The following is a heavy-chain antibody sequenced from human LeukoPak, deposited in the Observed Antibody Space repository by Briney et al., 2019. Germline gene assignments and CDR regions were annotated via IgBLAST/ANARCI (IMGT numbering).Heavy chain of an antibody. D-gene: IGHD2-2*01. J-gene: IGHJ4*02. CDR3: ARVIGYCSSTSCFGYFGY. CDR2: IYYSGST. CDR1: GGSISSYY. Sequence: SETLSLTCTVSGGSISSYYWSWIRQPPGKGLEWVGYIYYSGSTNYNPSLKSRVTTSVDTSKNQLSLKLSSVTAADTAVYYCARVIGYCSSTSCFGYFGYWGQGTLVTVSS. V-gene: IGHV4-59*08.